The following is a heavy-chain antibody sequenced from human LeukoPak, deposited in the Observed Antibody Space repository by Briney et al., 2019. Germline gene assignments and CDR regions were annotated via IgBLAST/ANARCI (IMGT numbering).Heavy chain of an antibody. CDR1: GFTFSSYG. Sequence: PGGSLRLSCAASGFTFSSYGMSWVRQAPGKGLEWVSAISGSGGSTYYADSVKGRFTISRDNSKNSLYLQMNSLRTDDTALYYCARDNFGTIDYWGQGTLVTVSS. CDR2: ISGSGGST. CDR3: ARDNFGTIDY. V-gene: IGHV3-43*02. D-gene: IGHD3/OR15-3a*01. J-gene: IGHJ4*02.